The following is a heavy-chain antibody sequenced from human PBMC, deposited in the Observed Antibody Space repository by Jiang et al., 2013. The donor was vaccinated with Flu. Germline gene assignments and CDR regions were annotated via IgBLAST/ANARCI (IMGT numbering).Heavy chain of an antibody. CDR3: VRHSVGFRRGLDV. J-gene: IGHJ6*02. CDR1: GGPFSGYY. CDR2: IHHSGGT. V-gene: IGHV4-34*01. Sequence: LLKPSETLSLTCAVHGGPFSGYYWTWVRQPPGKGLEWVGEIHHSGGTNYKPSLQSRVTISLDTSKNQFSLNLTSVTAADTAVYYCVRHSVGFRRGLDVWGQGTTVTVSS. D-gene: IGHD3-10*01.